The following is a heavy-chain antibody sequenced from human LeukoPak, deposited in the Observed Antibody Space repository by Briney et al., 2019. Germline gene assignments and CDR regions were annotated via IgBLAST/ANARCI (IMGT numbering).Heavy chain of an antibody. D-gene: IGHD2-2*02. CDR3: ARDDPDIVVVPAAIPGAFDI. CDR2: ISSSSSYI. J-gene: IGHJ3*02. CDR1: GFTFSSYS. Sequence: GGSLTLSCAASGFTFSSYSMNWVRQAPGKGLEWVSSISSSSSYIYYADSVKGRFTISRDNAKNSLYLQMNSLRAEDTAVYYCARDDPDIVVVPAAIPGAFDIWGQGTMVTVSS. V-gene: IGHV3-21*01.